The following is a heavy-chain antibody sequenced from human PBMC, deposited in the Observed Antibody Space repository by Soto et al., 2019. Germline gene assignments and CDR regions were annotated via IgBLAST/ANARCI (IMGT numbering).Heavy chain of an antibody. CDR1: GGSVRSGNFN. J-gene: IGHJ4*02. CDR2: LYESGST. CDR3: ARGEYCGNRVFNHIVSFAY. D-gene: IGHD2-21*01. Sequence: AETLDLRCTVSGGSVRSGNFNWGWIRQPPGKGLEWIGYLYESGSTNYNLSLRSRATIAVDTSKNQFSLSLRSVTPADTAVYYFARGEYCGNRVFNHIVSFAYWGQGTQVTVS. V-gene: IGHV4-61*01.